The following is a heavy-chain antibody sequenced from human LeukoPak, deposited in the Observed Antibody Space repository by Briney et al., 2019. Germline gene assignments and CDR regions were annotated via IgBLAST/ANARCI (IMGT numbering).Heavy chain of an antibody. CDR3: ARDGLQAYYDSSGFFDY. J-gene: IGHJ4*02. V-gene: IGHV3-21*01. CDR1: GFTFSSYN. CDR2: ISGSSSFI. D-gene: IGHD3-22*01. Sequence: PGGSLRLSCAASGFTFSSYNMNWVRQAPGKGLEWVSSISGSSSFISYADSMQGRFTISRDNARNSLYLQMNSLRAEDTAVYYCARDGLQAYYDSSGFFDYWGQRTLVTVSS.